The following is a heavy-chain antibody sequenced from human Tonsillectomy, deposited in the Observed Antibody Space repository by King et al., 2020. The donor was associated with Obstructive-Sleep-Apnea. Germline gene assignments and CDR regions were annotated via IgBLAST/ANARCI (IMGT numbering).Heavy chain of an antibody. CDR3: ARDRDIVIVPAAVDY. D-gene: IGHD2-2*01. CDR1: GFIFSSYS. V-gene: IGHV3-21*01. Sequence: VQLVESGGGLVKPGGSLRRSCAASGFIFSSYSLNWVRQAPGKGLEWGSSGSSGGGYKHYADSVKGRFTISRDNAKNSLYLQMNSLRAEDTAVYFCARDRDIVIVPAAVDYWGQGTQVTVSS. J-gene: IGHJ4*02. CDR2: GSSGGGYK.